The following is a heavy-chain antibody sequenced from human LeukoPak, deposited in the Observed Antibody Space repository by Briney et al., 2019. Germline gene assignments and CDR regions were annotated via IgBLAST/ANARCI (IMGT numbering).Heavy chain of an antibody. Sequence: GGSLRLSCAASGFTFSSYGMHWVRQAPGKGLECVAFMRYDENNKYYADSVKGRFTISRDNSKNTLYLQMNSLRAEDTAVYYCAKDRRAYCGGDCYSYFDYWGQGTLVTVSS. D-gene: IGHD2-21*02. V-gene: IGHV3-30*02. CDR1: GFTFSSYG. J-gene: IGHJ4*02. CDR3: AKDRRAYCGGDCYSYFDY. CDR2: MRYDENNK.